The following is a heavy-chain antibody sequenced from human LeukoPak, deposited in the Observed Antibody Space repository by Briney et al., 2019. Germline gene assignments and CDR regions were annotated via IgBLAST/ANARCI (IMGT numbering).Heavy chain of an antibody. D-gene: IGHD3-22*01. CDR1: GFIFSDFA. CDR2: ISTKVDSYAT. CDR3: ARPSSGFHF. J-gene: IGHJ4*02. V-gene: IGHV3-73*01. Sequence: GGSLRLSCAASGFIFSDFAMHWVRQASGKGLEWVGRISTKVDSYATTYAASVKGRFTVSRDDSKNTAYLEMNSLKSEDTAVYYCARPSSGFHFWGQGTLVTVSS.